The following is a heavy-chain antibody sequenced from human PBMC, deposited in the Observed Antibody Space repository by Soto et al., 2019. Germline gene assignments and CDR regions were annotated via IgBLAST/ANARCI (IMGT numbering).Heavy chain of an antibody. J-gene: IGHJ5*02. D-gene: IGHD1-1*01. V-gene: IGHV4-4*02. CDR3: ATVPPNRGLERAPYNWFDH. Sequence: QVQLQESGPGLVKPSGTLSLTCAVSGGSISSSNWWSWVRQPPGKGLEWIGEIYHSGSTNYNPSLKSRLTISVDKSKNQFSLKLGSVTAADTAVYYCATVPPNRGLERAPYNWFDHWGQGTLVTFSS. CDR2: IYHSGST. CDR1: GGSISSSNW.